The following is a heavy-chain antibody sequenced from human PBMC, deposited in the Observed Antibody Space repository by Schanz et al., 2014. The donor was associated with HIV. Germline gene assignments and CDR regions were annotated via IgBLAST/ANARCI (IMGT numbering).Heavy chain of an antibody. Sequence: VQLVESGGGVVQPGRSLRLSCAGSGFSFDTFGIHWVRQAPGKGLEWVANIKEDGSEKYHADSVKGRFTISRDNAKNSLFLQMESLRAEDTAVYYCARGGLGVVAEGNAFDLWGQGTLVTVSS. V-gene: IGHV3-7*01. CDR2: IKEDGSEK. J-gene: IGHJ3*01. CDR3: ARGGLGVVAEGNAFDL. D-gene: IGHD2-15*01. CDR1: GFSFDTFG.